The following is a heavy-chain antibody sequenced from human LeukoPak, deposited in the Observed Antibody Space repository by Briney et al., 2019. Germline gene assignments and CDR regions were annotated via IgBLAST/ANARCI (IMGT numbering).Heavy chain of an antibody. V-gene: IGHV4-31*03. CDR2: IYYSGSA. CDR1: GGSISSGGYY. D-gene: IGHD3-16*02. J-gene: IGHJ6*03. CDR3: ARAPHSCGVVVGMGDYYYMDV. Sequence: SETLSLTCTVSGGSISSGGYYWSWIRQPPGKGLGWIGYIYYSGSAYNNPSRRSRVTISVETSKNQSSQKLSSVAAANTAVYYCARAPHSCGVVVGMGDYYYMDVWGKGTTVTVSS.